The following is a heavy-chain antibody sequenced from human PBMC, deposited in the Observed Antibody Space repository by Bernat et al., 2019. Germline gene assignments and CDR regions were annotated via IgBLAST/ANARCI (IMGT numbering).Heavy chain of an antibody. V-gene: IGHV3-30-3*01. CDR2: ISYDGSNK. CDR1: GFTFSSYA. CDR3: ARATFKGSSSSFSYYYGMDV. J-gene: IGHJ6*02. D-gene: IGHD6-6*01. Sequence: VQLVESGGGLVQPGGSLRLSCAASGFTFSSYAMHWVRQAPGKGLEWVAVISYDGSNKYYADSVKGRFTISRDNSKNTLYLQMNSLRAEDTAVYYCARATFKGSSSSFSYYYGMDVWGQGTTVTVSS.